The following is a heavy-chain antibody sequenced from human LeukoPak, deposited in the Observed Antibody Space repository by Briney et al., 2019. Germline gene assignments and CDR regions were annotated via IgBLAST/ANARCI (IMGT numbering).Heavy chain of an antibody. CDR1: GFTFSGYG. CDR2: IWYDGSNK. D-gene: IGHD6-6*01. V-gene: IGHV3-33*01. CDR3: ARVGPPRQQEYYYGMDV. J-gene: IGHJ6*02. Sequence: GGCLRLSCAASGFTFSGYGMQWVRQAPGKGLEWVAVIWYDGSNKYYADSVKGRFTISRDNSKNTLYLQMNSLRAEDTAVYYCARVGPPRQQEYYYGMDVWGQGTTVTVSS.